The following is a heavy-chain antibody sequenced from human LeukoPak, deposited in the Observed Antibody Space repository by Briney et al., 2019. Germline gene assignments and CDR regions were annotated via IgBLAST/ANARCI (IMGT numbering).Heavy chain of an antibody. Sequence: ASVKVSCKAAGYTFTSYYMHWVRQAPGQGLEWMGIINFSGGSTSYAQKFQGRVTMTRDKATSKVYMELSSLRSADPAVYYCARSGASIVRGINFYYSGHGTPGTPSS. CDR2: INFSGGST. CDR3: ARSGASIVRGINFYY. D-gene: IGHD3-10*01. J-gene: IGHJ4*01. V-gene: IGHV1-46*01. CDR1: GYTFTSYY.